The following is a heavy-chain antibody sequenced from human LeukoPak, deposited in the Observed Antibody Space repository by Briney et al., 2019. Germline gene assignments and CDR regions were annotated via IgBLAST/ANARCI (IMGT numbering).Heavy chain of an antibody. CDR3: ARQGSGGSYTGPHDY. Sequence: SETLSLTCTVSGGSIGSSSYYWGWIRQPPGKGLEWIGSIYYSGSTNYNPSLKSRVTISVDTSKNQFSLKLSSVTAADTAVYYCARQGSGGSYTGPHDYWGQGTLVTVSP. D-gene: IGHD1-26*01. CDR2: IYYSGST. V-gene: IGHV4-39*01. J-gene: IGHJ4*02. CDR1: GGSIGSSSYY.